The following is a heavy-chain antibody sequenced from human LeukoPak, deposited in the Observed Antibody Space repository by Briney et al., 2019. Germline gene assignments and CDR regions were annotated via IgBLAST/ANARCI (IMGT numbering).Heavy chain of an antibody. D-gene: IGHD4-17*01. CDR2: IIPIFGTA. CDR3: ARGHIGGGYGEVQGWFDP. V-gene: IGHV1-69*05. CDR1: GGTFSSYA. J-gene: IGHJ5*02. Sequence: SVKVSCKASGGTFSSYANSWVRQAPGQGLEWMGGIIPIFGTANYAQKFQGRVTITTDESTSTAYMELSSLRSEDTAVYYCARGHIGGGYGEVQGWFDPWGQGTLDTVSS.